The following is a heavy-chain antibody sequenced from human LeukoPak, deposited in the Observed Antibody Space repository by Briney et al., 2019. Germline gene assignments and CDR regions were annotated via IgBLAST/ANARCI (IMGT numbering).Heavy chain of an antibody. CDR3: ARERSDQYCSGGSCYAVIDP. CDR1: GGSISSSSYY. CDR2: INHSGST. J-gene: IGHJ5*02. V-gene: IGHV4-39*07. D-gene: IGHD2-15*01. Sequence: SETLSLTCTVSGGSISSSSYYWGWIRQPPGKGLEWIGEINHSGSTNYNPSLKSRVTISVDTSKNQFSLKLSSVTAADTAVYYCARERSDQYCSGGSCYAVIDPWGQGTLVTVPS.